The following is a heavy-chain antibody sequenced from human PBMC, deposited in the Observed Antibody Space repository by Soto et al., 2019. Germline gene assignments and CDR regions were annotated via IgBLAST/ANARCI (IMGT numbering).Heavy chain of an antibody. V-gene: IGHV3-73*01. CDR2: IRSKANSYAT. CDR3: TRSRVAARHYYYYMDV. CDR1: GFTFSGSA. Sequence: GGSLRLSCAASGFTFSGSAMHWVRQASGKGLEWVGRIRSKANSYATAYAASVKGRFTISRDDSKNTAYLQMNSLKTEDTAVYYCTRSRVAARHYYYYMDVWGKGTTVTVSS. D-gene: IGHD6-6*01. J-gene: IGHJ6*03.